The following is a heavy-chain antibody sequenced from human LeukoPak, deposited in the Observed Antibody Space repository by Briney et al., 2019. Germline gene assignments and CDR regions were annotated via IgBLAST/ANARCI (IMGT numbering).Heavy chain of an antibody. Sequence: SETLSLTCAVYGGSFSGYYWIWTRQPPGKGPEGIGEINHSGRTNYNPSLKSRVTISVDTSKKQFSLRLSSVTAADTAVFYCARGEPFYGSGSLPYFGYWGQGALVTVSS. D-gene: IGHD3-10*01. J-gene: IGHJ4*02. CDR1: GGSFSGYY. V-gene: IGHV4-34*01. CDR3: ARGEPFYGSGSLPYFGY. CDR2: INHSGRT.